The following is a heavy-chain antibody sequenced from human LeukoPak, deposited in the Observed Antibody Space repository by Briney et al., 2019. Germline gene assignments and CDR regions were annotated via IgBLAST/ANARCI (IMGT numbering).Heavy chain of an antibody. J-gene: IGHJ4*02. CDR2: ISAYNGNT. V-gene: IGHV1-18*01. CDR1: GYTFTSYG. CDR3: ARAEVPQRYDFWSGYYGPFDY. Sequence: GASVKVSCKASGYTFTSYGISWVRQAPGQGLEWMGWISAYNGNTNYAQKLQGRVTMTTDTSTGTAYMELRSLRSDDTAVYYCARAEVPQRYDFWSGYYGPFDYWGQGTLVTVSS. D-gene: IGHD3-3*01.